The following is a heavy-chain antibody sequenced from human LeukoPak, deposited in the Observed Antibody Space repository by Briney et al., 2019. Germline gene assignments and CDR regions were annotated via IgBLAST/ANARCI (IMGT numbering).Heavy chain of an antibody. CDR1: GFTFRKYW. V-gene: IGHV3-7*03. CDR2: IAANGKDK. CDR3: AREVFFQFDN. Sequence: GGSLRLSCAASGFTFRKYWMAWVRQAPGRGLEWVATIAANGKDKDYEDALQGRFTISRDNARNSLSLRIDSLRAEDTAQYYCAREVFFQFDNWGQGALVTVSS. J-gene: IGHJ4*02.